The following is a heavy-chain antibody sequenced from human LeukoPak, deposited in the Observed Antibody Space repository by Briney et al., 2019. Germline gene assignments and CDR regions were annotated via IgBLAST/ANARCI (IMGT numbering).Heavy chain of an antibody. V-gene: IGHV1-2*02. CDR2: INPNSGGT. D-gene: IGHD6-19*01. CDR1: GYTFTGYY. Sequence: ASVKVSCKASGYTFTGYYMHWVRQAPGQGLEWMGWINPNSGGTNYAQKFQGRVTMTRDTSISTAYMELSRLRSDDTAVYYCARVPRIAVAGTFDYWGRGTLVTVSS. CDR3: ARVPRIAVAGTFDY. J-gene: IGHJ4*02.